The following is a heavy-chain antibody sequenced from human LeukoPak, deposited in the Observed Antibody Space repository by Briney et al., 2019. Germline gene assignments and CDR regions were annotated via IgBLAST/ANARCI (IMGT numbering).Heavy chain of an antibody. D-gene: IGHD6-13*01. CDR1: GFXFSSYW. CDR3: TRDREQQPTYDY. Sequence: PGGSLRLSCAASGFXFSSYWMHWVRQAPGKGLLWVSRINSDGSSISYADSVKGRFTISRDNAKDTLYLQMNSLRAEDTAVYYCTRDREQQPTYDYWGQGTLVTVSS. CDR2: INSDGSSI. V-gene: IGHV3-74*01. J-gene: IGHJ4*02.